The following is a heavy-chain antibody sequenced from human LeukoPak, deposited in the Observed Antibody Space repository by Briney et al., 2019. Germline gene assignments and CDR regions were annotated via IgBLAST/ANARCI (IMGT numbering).Heavy chain of an antibody. Sequence: GGSLRLSCAASGFTFSSYAMNWVRQAPGKGLEWVSIISLDGSTEFYADSVKGRFTISRDTASNTMHLEMNNLRIEDTAVYYCMRDYMGWFDPWGQGSLVTVSS. V-gene: IGHV3-30-3*01. CDR2: ISLDGSTE. J-gene: IGHJ5*02. D-gene: IGHD3-10*01. CDR1: GFTFSSYA. CDR3: MRDYMGWFDP.